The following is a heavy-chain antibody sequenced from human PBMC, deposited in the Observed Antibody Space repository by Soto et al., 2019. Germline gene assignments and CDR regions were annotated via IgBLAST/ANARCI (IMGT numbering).Heavy chain of an antibody. CDR3: ARGGHVVVVTAALDY. CDR1: GDTFTDYY. V-gene: IGHV1-46*01. CDR2: VNPSGGHT. D-gene: IGHD2-21*02. J-gene: IGHJ4*02. Sequence: QVQLMQSGAEVKKPGASVKVSCTASGDTFTDYYIHWVRQAPGQGLEWMGTVNPSGGHTTYAQHFLGRVTMTRDTSTSTLYMDLTSLTSDDTAIYYCARGGHVVVVTAALDYWGQGTLVTVSS.